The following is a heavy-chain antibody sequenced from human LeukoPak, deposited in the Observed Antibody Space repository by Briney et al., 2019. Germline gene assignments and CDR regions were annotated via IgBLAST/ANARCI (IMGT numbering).Heavy chain of an antibody. D-gene: IGHD3-22*01. CDR3: ARGMARVTYYYDSRLDY. CDR2: IWYDGSNR. J-gene: IGHJ4*02. Sequence: GSLRLSCAASGFTFSSYGMHWVRQAPGKGLEWVAVIWYDGSNRYYADSVKGRFTISRDNSKNTLYLQMNSLRAEDTAVYYCARGMARVTYYYDSRLDYWGQGTLVTVSS. V-gene: IGHV3-33*01. CDR1: GFTFSSYG.